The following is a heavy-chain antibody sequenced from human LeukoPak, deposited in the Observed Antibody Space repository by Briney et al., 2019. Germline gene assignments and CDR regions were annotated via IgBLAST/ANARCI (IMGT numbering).Heavy chain of an antibody. CDR3: ARPRPGYYMDV. J-gene: IGHJ6*03. CDR1: GFTFSIYW. Sequence: GGSLRLSCAASGFTFSIYWMSWVRQALGKGLEWVANIKQDGSEKYYVDSVKGRFTISRDNAKNSLYLQMNSLRAEDTAVYYCARPRPGYYMDVWGKGTTVTVSS. CDR2: IKQDGSEK. D-gene: IGHD1-1*01. V-gene: IGHV3-7*01.